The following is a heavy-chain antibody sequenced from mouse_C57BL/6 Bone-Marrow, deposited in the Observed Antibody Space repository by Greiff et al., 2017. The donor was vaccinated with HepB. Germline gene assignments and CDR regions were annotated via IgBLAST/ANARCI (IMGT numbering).Heavy chain of an antibody. V-gene: IGHV1-61*01. CDR3: ARDSSGAWFAY. D-gene: IGHD3-2*02. CDR2: IYPSDSET. CDR1: GYTFTSYW. J-gene: IGHJ3*01. Sequence: QVQLQQPGAELVRPGSSVKLSCKASGYTFTSYWMDWVKQRPGQGLEWIGNIYPSDSETHYNQKFKDKATLTVDKSSSTAYMQLSSLTSEDSAVYYGARDSSGAWFAYWGQGTLVTVSA.